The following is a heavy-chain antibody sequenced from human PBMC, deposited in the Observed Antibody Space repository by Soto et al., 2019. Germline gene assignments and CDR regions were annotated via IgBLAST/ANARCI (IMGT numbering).Heavy chain of an antibody. Sequence: QVLLVQSGADVKKPGASVNVSCKTSGYTFTAFDINWVRQATGQGLELLGWMKTNTGNTGYAQKFQGRVTMTRDTSISTDYMELRRLRSDDTDVYYCARVDRFFGGHAGYWGQGTLVTVSS. CDR1: GYTFTAFD. CDR2: MKTNTGNT. CDR3: ARVDRFFGGHAGY. J-gene: IGHJ4*02. D-gene: IGHD3-3*01. V-gene: IGHV1-8*01.